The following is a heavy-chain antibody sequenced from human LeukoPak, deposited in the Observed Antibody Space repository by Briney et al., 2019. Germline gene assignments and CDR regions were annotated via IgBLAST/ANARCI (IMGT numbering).Heavy chain of an antibody. J-gene: IGHJ6*02. Sequence: GGSLRLSCAASGFTFSSYAMSWLRQAPGKGLEWFSALSGSGANTYYADSVKGRFTISRDNSKNTLYLQVNSLRAEDTAVYYCAKGVGCSGGTCYSGHGMDVWGQGTTVTVSS. CDR2: LSGSGANT. V-gene: IGHV3-23*01. CDR1: GFTFSSYA. CDR3: AKGVGCSGGTCYSGHGMDV. D-gene: IGHD2-15*01.